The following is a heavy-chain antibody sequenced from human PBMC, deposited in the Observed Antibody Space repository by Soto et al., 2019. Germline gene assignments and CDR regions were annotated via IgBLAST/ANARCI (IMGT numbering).Heavy chain of an antibody. J-gene: IGHJ1*01. CDR2: INPNSGGT. Sequence: GASVKVSCKASGYTFTGYYMHWVRQAPGQGLEWMGWINPNSGGTNYAQKFQGRVTMTRDTSISTAYMELSRLRSDDTAVYYCARGYYDSSPFTFQHWGQGTLVTVSS. CDR3: ARGYYDSSPFTFQH. D-gene: IGHD3-22*01. V-gene: IGHV1-2*02. CDR1: GYTFTGYY.